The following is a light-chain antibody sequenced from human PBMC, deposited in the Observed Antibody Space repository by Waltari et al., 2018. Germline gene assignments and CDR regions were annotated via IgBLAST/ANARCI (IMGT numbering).Light chain of an antibody. J-gene: IGLJ2*01. CDR3: CSYAGSNTVL. CDR2: EVN. CDR1: SSDVGSYNI. Sequence: QSVLTQPASVSGSPEQSITISCTGTSSDVGSYNIVSWYQQHPGKAPKLMISEVNERPSGVSIRFSGSKSGNTASLTISGLQAEDEADYYCCSYAGSNTVLFGGGSKLTVL. V-gene: IGLV2-23*02.